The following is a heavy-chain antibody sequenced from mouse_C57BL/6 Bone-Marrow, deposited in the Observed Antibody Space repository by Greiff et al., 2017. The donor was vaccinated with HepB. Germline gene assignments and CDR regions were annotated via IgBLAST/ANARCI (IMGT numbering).Heavy chain of an antibody. Sequence: EVQLQQSGPELVKPGASVKISCKASGYTFTDYYMNWVKQSHGKSLEWIGDINPNNGGTSYNQKFKGKATLTVDKSSSTAYMELRSLTSEDSAVYYCARKTIVTTNYYAMDYWGQGTSVTVSS. CDR1: GYTFTDYY. CDR2: INPNNGGT. V-gene: IGHV1-26*01. D-gene: IGHD2-5*01. CDR3: ARKTIVTTNYYAMDY. J-gene: IGHJ4*01.